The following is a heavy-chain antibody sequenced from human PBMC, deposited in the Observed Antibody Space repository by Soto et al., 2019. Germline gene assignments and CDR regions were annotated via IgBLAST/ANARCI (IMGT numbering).Heavy chain of an antibody. CDR3: ARHYYGSGSYSVNYYYGMDV. CDR2: IYPGDSDT. D-gene: IGHD3-10*01. V-gene: IGHV5-51*01. J-gene: IGHJ6*02. CDR1: GYSFTSYW. Sequence: GESLKISCKVSGYSFTSYWIGCVRQMPGKGLEWMGIIYPGDSDTRYSPSFQGQVTISADKSISTAYLQWSSLKASDTAMYYCARHYYGSGSYSVNYYYGMDVWGQGTTVTVSS.